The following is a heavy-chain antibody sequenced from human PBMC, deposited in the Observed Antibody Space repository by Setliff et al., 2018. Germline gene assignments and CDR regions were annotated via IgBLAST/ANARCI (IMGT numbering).Heavy chain of an antibody. CDR1: GGTLSSYA. V-gene: IGHV1-69*13. CDR3: ARAHSGSDFHDPFDI. CDR2: IIPIFGTA. D-gene: IGHD1-26*01. J-gene: IGHJ3*02. Sequence: ASVKVSCKASGGTLSSYAISWVRQAPGQGLEWMGGIIPIFGTANYAQKFQGRVTITADESTSTAYMELSSLRSEDTAVYYCARAHSGSDFHDPFDIWGQGTMVTVSS.